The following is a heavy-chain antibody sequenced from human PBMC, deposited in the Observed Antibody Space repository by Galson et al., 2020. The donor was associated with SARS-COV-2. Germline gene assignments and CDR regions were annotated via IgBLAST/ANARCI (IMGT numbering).Heavy chain of an antibody. Sequence: GESLKISCAASGFTFSRYAMSWVRQAPGMGLEWVSGISGHGGNKYYTDSVKGRFTISRDNSKNTLFLQMNGLRAEDTALYYCAKDGDAMVRGVENWFDSWGLGTLVTVSS. D-gene: IGHD3-10*01. CDR1: GFTFSRYA. V-gene: IGHV3-23*01. CDR3: AKDGDAMVRGVENWFDS. CDR2: ISGHGGNK. J-gene: IGHJ5*01.